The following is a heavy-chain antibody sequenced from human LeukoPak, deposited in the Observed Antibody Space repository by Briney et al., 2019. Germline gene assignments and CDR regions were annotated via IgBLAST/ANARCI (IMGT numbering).Heavy chain of an antibody. Sequence: SETLSLTCTVSGASISSSNYYWGWIRQPPGKGLEWIGSIFYSGSTYNTPSLKSRVTISVDTSKNQFSLKLSSVTAADTAVYYCARSSRVVAPDYWGQGTLVTVSS. V-gene: IGHV4-39*07. D-gene: IGHD3-22*01. CDR3: ARSSRVVAPDY. CDR2: IFYSGST. CDR1: GASISSSNYY. J-gene: IGHJ4*02.